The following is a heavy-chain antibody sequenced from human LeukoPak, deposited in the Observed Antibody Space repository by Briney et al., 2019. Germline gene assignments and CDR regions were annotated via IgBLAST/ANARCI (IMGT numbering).Heavy chain of an antibody. CDR3: AKDLGITMIVVVRYFDY. CDR1: GFTFSSYA. Sequence: GGSLRLSCAASGFTFSSYAMSWARQAPGKGLEWVSAISGSGGSTYYADSVKGRFTISRDNSKNTLYLQMNSLRAEDTAVYYCAKDLGITMIVVVRYFDYWGQGTLVTVSS. CDR2: ISGSGGST. D-gene: IGHD3-22*01. J-gene: IGHJ4*02. V-gene: IGHV3-23*01.